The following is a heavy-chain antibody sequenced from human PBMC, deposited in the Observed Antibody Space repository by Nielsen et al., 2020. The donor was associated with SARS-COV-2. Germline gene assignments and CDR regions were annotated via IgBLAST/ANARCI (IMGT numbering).Heavy chain of an antibody. CDR2: ISDDGSNK. D-gene: IGHD6-13*01. CDR1: GFTFSSYA. V-gene: IGHV3-30-3*02. Sequence: GGSLRLSCAASGFTFSSYAMHWVRQAPGKGLEWVAVISDDGSNKYYADSVQGRFTISRNNSKNTLYLQMNSLRAEDTAVYYCSKFHTAAGTDYWGQGTLVTVSS. J-gene: IGHJ4*02. CDR3: SKFHTAAGTDY.